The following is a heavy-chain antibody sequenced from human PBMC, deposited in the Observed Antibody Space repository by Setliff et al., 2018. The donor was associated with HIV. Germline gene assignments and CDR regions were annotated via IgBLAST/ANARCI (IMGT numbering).Heavy chain of an antibody. CDR2: INHSGST. V-gene: IGHV4-34*01. CDR1: GGSFSGYY. CDR3: ARGRTQWPNYNYFDP. Sequence: SETLSLTCAVYGGSFSGYYWSWIRQPPGKGLEWIGEINHSGSTNYNPSLKSRVTISVDTSMDQFSLKLNSVTAADTAVYYCARGRTQWPNYNYFDPWGLGTLVTVSS. J-gene: IGHJ5*02. D-gene: IGHD6-19*01.